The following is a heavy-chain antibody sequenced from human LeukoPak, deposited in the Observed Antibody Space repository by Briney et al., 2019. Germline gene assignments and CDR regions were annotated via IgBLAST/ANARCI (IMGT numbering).Heavy chain of an antibody. CDR1: GVSITTYY. Sequence: PSETLSLTCTVSGVSITTYYWSWIRQPPGKGLEWIGLIHYSGSTTYNPSLKSRVTISIDTSKNQFSLHLSSVTAADTAVYYCAREVGVDTAMVTYYFDYWGQGTLVTVSS. D-gene: IGHD5-18*01. CDR2: IHYSGST. J-gene: IGHJ4*02. V-gene: IGHV4-59*01. CDR3: AREVGVDTAMVTYYFDY.